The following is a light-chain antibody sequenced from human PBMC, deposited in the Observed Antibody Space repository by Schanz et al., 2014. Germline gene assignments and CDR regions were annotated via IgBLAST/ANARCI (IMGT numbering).Light chain of an antibody. J-gene: IGLJ3*02. CDR2: EGT. CDR3: TSYTGSGTLWV. CDR1: SSDVRSNNI. V-gene: IGLV2-14*02. Sequence: QSALTQPASVSGSPGQSITISCTGTSSDVRSNNIVSWYQQHPGKAPKLMIYEGTKRPSGVSNRFSGSKSGNTASLTISGLLAEDEADYYCTSYTGSGTLWVFGGGTKLTVL.